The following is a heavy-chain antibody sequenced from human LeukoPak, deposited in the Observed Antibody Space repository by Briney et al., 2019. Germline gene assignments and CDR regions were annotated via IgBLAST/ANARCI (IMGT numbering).Heavy chain of an antibody. J-gene: IGHJ4*02. V-gene: IGHV3-9*01. CDR1: GFTFDDYA. CDR3: ARDPATVAGTPNFDY. Sequence: PGGSLRLSCAASGFTFDDYAMHWVRQAPGKGLEWVSGISWNSGSIGYADSVKGRFTISRDNAKNSLSLQMNSLRAEDTAVYYCARDPATVAGTPNFDYWGQGTLVTVSS. CDR2: ISWNSGSI. D-gene: IGHD6-19*01.